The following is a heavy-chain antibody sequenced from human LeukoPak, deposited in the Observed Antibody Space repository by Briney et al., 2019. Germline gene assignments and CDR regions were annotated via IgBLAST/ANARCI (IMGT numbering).Heavy chain of an antibody. CDR1: GGTFSSYA. J-gene: IGHJ6*02. Sequence: VASVKVSCKASGGTFSSYAISWVRQAPGQGLEWMGRINPHSGDTAFSQKFQGRVTMTRDTSISTGFMELSRLRSDDTAVYYCAREGFSGYRSAYYYNGMDVWGQGTTVTVS. CDR3: AREGFSGYRSAYYYNGMDV. CDR2: INPHSGDT. D-gene: IGHD5-18*01. V-gene: IGHV1-2*06.